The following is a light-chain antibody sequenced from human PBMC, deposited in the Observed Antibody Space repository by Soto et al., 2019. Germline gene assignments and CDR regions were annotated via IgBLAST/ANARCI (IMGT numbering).Light chain of an antibody. CDR3: QQYGSSGT. CDR2: GAS. V-gene: IGKV3-20*01. CDR1: QSVASS. Sequence: ERVMAQSPATLSASPGERVTLSCRASQSVASSVAWYQQKPGQAPRLILYGASSRATGIPDRFSGSGSRTDFTIAISRLEPEDSAVYYCQQYGSSGTFGQGTKVDIK. J-gene: IGKJ1*01.